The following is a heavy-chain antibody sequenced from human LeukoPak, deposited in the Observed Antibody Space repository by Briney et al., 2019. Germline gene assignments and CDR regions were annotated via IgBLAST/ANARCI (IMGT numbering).Heavy chain of an antibody. CDR2: IYSGGST. D-gene: IGHD6-13*01. J-gene: IGHJ4*02. CDR1: GFTVSSNY. Sequence: PGGSPRLSCAASGFTVSSNYMSWVRQAPGKGLEWVSVIYSGGSTYYADSVKGRFTISRDNSKNTLYLQMNSLRAEDTAVYYCARDRGGAAAGTWIFDYWGQGTLVTVSS. V-gene: IGHV3-53*01. CDR3: ARDRGGAAAGTWIFDY.